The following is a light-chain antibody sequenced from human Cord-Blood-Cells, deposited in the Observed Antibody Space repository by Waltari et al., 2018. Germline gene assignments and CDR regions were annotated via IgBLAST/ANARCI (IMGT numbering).Light chain of an antibody. CDR1: SSDDGGYNY. CDR3: SSYTSSSTWV. Sequence: QSALTHPASVSGSPGQSITISCTGTSSDDGGYNYVSWYQQHPGKAPKLMIYDGSNRPAGVSIRFSGSKYGNTASLTISGLQAEDEADYYCSSYTSSSTWVFGGGTKLTVL. CDR2: DGS. V-gene: IGLV2-14*03. J-gene: IGLJ3*02.